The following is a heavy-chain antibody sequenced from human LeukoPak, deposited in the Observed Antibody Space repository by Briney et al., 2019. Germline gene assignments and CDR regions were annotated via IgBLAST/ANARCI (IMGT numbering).Heavy chain of an antibody. J-gene: IGHJ4*02. Sequence: PGGSLRLSCAASGFTFSSYEMNWVRQAPGKGLEWVSYISSSGSTIYYADSVKGRFTTSRDNAKNSLYLQMNSLRAEDTAVYYCARVIGEWELLGIDYWGQGTLVTVSS. V-gene: IGHV3-48*03. CDR3: ARVIGEWELLGIDY. D-gene: IGHD1-26*01. CDR1: GFTFSSYE. CDR2: ISSSGSTI.